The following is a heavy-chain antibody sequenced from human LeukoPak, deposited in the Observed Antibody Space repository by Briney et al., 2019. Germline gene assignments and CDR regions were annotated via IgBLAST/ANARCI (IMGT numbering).Heavy chain of an antibody. CDR2: ITVDGGAT. CDR3: ATSSGGWYSD. CDR1: GFTFSNYA. Sequence: GGSLRLSCAASGFTFSNYAMHWVRQAPAKGLQYVSAITVDGGATYYTDSVKGRFTISRDNSKNTLYLQMGSLRTEDRAVYYCATSSGGWYSDWGQGTLVTVSS. V-gene: IGHV3-64*02. D-gene: IGHD6-19*01. J-gene: IGHJ4*02.